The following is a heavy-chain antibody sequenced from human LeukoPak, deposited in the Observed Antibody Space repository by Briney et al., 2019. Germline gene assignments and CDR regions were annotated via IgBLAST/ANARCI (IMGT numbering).Heavy chain of an antibody. Sequence: SETLSLTCTVSGGSISSSSYYWGWIRQPPGKGLEWIGSVYYSESTYYNPSLESRVTISVDTSKNQFSLKLTSVTAADTAAYYCARHVHYYGSGSYLVAEYFQHWGQGTLVTVSS. J-gene: IGHJ1*01. D-gene: IGHD3-10*01. CDR2: VYYSEST. CDR1: GGSISSSSYY. CDR3: ARHVHYYGSGSYLVAEYFQH. V-gene: IGHV4-39*01.